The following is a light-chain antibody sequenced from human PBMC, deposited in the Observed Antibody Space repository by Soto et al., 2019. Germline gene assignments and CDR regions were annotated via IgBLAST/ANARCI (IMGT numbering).Light chain of an antibody. CDR1: QSVYKY. CDR3: QQRANWPGT. Sequence: EIMMTQSPGTLSLSPGERATLSCRASQSVYKYLAWYQQKPGQAPRLLIYDASDRATGLPARFSGSGSGTDFTLTISSLEPEDSAVYYCQQRANWPGTFGQGTKVDIK. CDR2: DAS. J-gene: IGKJ1*01. V-gene: IGKV3-11*01.